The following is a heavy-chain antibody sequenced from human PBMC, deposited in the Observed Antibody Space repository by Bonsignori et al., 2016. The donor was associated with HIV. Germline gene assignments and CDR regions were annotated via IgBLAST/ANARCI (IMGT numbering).Heavy chain of an antibody. CDR2: INPNSGGT. J-gene: IGHJ6*03. V-gene: IGHV1-2*02. CDR3: ARALRNYFYYMDV. Sequence: WVRQAPGQGLEWMGWINPNSGGTNYAQKFQGRVTMTRDTSISKAYMELRRLRSADTAVYYCARALRNYFYYMDVWGKGTTVTVSS.